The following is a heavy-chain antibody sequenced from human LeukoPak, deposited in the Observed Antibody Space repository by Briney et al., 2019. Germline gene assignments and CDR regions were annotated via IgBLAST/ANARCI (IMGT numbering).Heavy chain of an antibody. V-gene: IGHV1-2*02. CDR3: ARGRGCSSTSCYVPFDY. Sequence: ASVKVSCKASGYTFTSYGISWVRQAPGQGLEWMGWINPNSGGTNYAQKFQGRVTMTRDTSISTAYMELSRLRSDDTAVYYCARGRGCSSTSCYVPFDYWGQGTLVTVSS. J-gene: IGHJ4*02. D-gene: IGHD2-2*01. CDR2: INPNSGGT. CDR1: GYTFTSYG.